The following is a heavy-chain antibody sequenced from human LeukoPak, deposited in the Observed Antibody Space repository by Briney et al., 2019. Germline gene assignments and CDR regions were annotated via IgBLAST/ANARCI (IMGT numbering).Heavy chain of an antibody. CDR1: GGTFSSYA. J-gene: IGHJ3*02. CDR2: IIPIFGTA. V-gene: IGHV1-69*05. CDR3: ARAVGGPVGAFDI. D-gene: IGHD2-15*01. Sequence: SVKVSCKASGGTFSSYAISWVRQAPGQGLEWMGRIIPIFGTADYAQKFQGRVTITTDESTSTAYMELSSLRSEDTAVYYCARAVGGPVGAFDIWGQGTMVTVSS.